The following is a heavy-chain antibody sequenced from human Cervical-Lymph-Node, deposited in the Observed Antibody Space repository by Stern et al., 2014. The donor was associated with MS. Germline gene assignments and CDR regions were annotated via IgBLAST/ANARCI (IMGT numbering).Heavy chain of an antibody. V-gene: IGHV3-33*01. Sequence: VQLVESGGGWVQPGRSLRLSCAASGFTFSDYGMHWVRQTPGKGLEWVAVIWSVGTKENYADSVKGRFTISRDNSQNTFYRQMNSLRGEDTAVYYCARGFCSGGTCFSLWYYDFWGRGTRVTVS. CDR1: GFTFSDYG. CDR2: IWSVGTKE. CDR3: ARGFCSGGTCFSLWYYDF. D-gene: IGHD2-15*01. J-gene: IGHJ2*01.